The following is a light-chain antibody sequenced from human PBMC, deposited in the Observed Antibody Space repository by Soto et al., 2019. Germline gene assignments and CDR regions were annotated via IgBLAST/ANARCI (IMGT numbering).Light chain of an antibody. V-gene: IGLV1-47*01. CDR3: ASWDDSLGGLYV. CDR1: SSNIGSNY. Sequence: QAVVTQPPSASGTPGQRVTISCSGSSSNIGSNYVFWFQQLPGTAPKLLIYYTNQRPSGVPDRFSGSKSGTSASLAVSGLRSEDEADYYCASWDDSLGGLYVFGTGTQLTVL. CDR2: YTN. J-gene: IGLJ1*01.